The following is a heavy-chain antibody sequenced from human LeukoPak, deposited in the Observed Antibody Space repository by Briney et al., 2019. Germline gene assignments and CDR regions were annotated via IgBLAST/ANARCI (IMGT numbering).Heavy chain of an antibody. CDR2: ISWNSGSI. J-gene: IGHJ2*01. Sequence: PGRSLRLSCAASGFTFDDYAMHWVRQAPGKGLEWVSGISWNSGSIGYADSVKGRFTISRDNAKNSLYLQMNSLRAEDTALYYCAKDNGQWLVDWYFDLWGRGTLSLSPQ. CDR1: GFTFDDYA. D-gene: IGHD6-19*01. CDR3: AKDNGQWLVDWYFDL. V-gene: IGHV3-9*01.